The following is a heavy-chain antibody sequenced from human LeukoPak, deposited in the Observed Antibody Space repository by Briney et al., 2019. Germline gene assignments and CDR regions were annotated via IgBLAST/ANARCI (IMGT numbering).Heavy chain of an antibody. CDR3: ARSANPGVHDFDP. V-gene: IGHV3-48*02. CDR1: RFAFSSYA. Sequence: PGGSLTLSCTASRFAFSSYAMAWVRQAPGKGLEWLSYISSSSKINYADSVKGRFTISRDNAKNSLYLQMISLRDEDTAVYYCARSANPGVHDFDPWGQGTLVTVSS. J-gene: IGHJ5*02. CDR2: ISSSSKI. D-gene: IGHD6-6*01.